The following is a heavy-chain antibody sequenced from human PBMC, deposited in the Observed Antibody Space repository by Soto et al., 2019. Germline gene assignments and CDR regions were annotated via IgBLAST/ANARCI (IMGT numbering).Heavy chain of an antibody. Sequence: EVQLVESGGRLVQPGGSLRLSCAASGFMFSAYWMSWVRQDPGKGLEWVATISGGASDKFYVYSVKGRFTISRDDSKNTLYLQMTSLRDEDTAVYYCVREDWHRFDSWGQGTLVTVSS. J-gene: IGHJ4*02. V-gene: IGHV3-7*01. CDR2: ISGGASDK. CDR3: VREDWHRFDS. D-gene: IGHD2-21*01. CDR1: GFMFSAYW.